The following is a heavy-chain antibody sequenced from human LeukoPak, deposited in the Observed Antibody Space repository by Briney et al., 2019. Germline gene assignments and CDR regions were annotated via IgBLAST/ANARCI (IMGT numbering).Heavy chain of an antibody. D-gene: IGHD6-6*01. CDR3: ARESSSSGGRYYYYYMDV. CDR2: MNPNSGNT. CDR1: GYTFTSYD. V-gene: IGHV1-8*03. Sequence: ASVKVSCKASGYTFTSYDINWVRQATGQGLEWMGWMNPNSGNTGYAQKFQGRVTITRNTPISTAYMELSSLRSEDAAVYYCARESSSSGGRYYYYYMDVWGKGTTVTVSS. J-gene: IGHJ6*03.